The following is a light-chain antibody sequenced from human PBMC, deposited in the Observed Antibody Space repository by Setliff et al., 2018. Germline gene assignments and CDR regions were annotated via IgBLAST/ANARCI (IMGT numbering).Light chain of an antibody. J-gene: IGLJ2*01. CDR1: SSDVGSYNL. CDR3: CSYAGSRTYVI. Sequence: QSVLTQPASVSGSPGQSITISCTGTSSDVGSYNLVSWYQQFPGKAPKLMIYEVSKRPSGVSNRFSGSKSGNTAFLTISGHQAEDEADYYCCSYAGSRTYVIFGGGTKVTVL. V-gene: IGLV2-23*02. CDR2: EVS.